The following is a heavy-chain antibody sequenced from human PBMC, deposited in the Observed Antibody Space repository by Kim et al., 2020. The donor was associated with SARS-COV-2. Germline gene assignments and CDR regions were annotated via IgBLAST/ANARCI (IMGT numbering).Heavy chain of an antibody. CDR2: GST. J-gene: IGHJ4*02. D-gene: IGHD3-10*01. Sequence: GSTYHNPSHTSRVTIPVDPSKNQFSLKLGSVTAADTAVYYCARERESRFDYWGQGTLVTVSS. V-gene: IGHV4-31*02. CDR3: ARERESRFDY.